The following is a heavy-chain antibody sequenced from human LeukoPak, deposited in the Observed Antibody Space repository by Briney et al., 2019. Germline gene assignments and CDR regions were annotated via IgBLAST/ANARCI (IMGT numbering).Heavy chain of an antibody. D-gene: IGHD6-19*01. CDR1: GFTFSSYG. V-gene: IGHV3-33*01. Sequence: GRSLRLSCAASGFTFSSYGMHWVRQAPGKGLEWVAVIWYDGSNKYYADSVKGRFTISRDNSKNTLHLQMNSLRAEDTAVYYCARGQSSGFIDYWGQGTLVTVSS. CDR2: IWYDGSNK. J-gene: IGHJ4*02. CDR3: ARGQSSGFIDY.